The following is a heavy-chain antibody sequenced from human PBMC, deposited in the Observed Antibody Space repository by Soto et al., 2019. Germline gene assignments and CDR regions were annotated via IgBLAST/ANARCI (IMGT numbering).Heavy chain of an antibody. V-gene: IGHV3-21*01. CDR1: GFTFSSYS. CDR2: ISSSSNYI. CDR3: ATVFCGDDCFSAYFQH. Sequence: GGSLRLSCAASGFTFSSYSMHWVRQAPGKGLEWVSSISSSSNYIYYADSVKGRFTVSRDNTKNSLYLQMNSLRVEDTAVYYCATVFCGDDCFSAYFQHWGQGTQVTVSS. D-gene: IGHD2-21*02. J-gene: IGHJ1*01.